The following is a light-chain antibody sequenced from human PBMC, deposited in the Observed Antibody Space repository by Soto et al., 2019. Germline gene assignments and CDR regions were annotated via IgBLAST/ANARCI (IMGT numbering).Light chain of an antibody. J-gene: IGKJ4*01. CDR1: QTVRNNY. Sequence: VLTQSAGTLSLSPGERATLSCRASQTVRNNYLAWYQQKPGQAPRLLIYDASSRATGIPDRFSGGGSGTDFTLTISRLEPEDFAVYYCQQFSSYPLTFGGVTKVAIK. CDR2: DAS. V-gene: IGKV3-20*01. CDR3: QQFSSYPLT.